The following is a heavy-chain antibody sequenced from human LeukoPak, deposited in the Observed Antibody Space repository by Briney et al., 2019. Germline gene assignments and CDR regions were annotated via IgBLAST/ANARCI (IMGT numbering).Heavy chain of an antibody. CDR3: ARGGRYSLGP. V-gene: IGHV4-59*01. J-gene: IGHJ5*02. CDR1: DGSLSTYY. D-gene: IGHD5-18*01. CDR2: THYSGNT. Sequence: SETLSLTCTVSDGSLSTYYWSWIRQPPGKRLEWIGYTHYSGNTNYNPSLKNRVTMSVDTSKNQFSLKLSSVTAADTAVYYCARGGRYSLGPWGQGTLVTVSS.